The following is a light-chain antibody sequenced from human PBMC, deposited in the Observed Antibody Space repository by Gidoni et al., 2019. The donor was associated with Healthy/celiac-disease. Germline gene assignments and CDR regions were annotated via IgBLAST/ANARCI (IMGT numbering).Light chain of an antibody. V-gene: IGKV1-5*03. CDR2: KAS. CDR3: QQYNSYLWT. CDR1: QSISSW. Sequence: DIQMTQSPSTLSASVGDRVTITCRASQSISSWLAWYQQKPGKAPKLLIYKASSLESGVPSRFSGSGSGTEFTLTISSLQPDDFATYYCQQYNSYLWTFAQXTKVEIK. J-gene: IGKJ1*01.